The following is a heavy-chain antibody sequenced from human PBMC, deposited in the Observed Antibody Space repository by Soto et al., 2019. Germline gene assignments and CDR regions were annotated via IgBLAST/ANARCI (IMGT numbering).Heavy chain of an antibody. CDR1: GGSFSGYQ. D-gene: IGHD3-10*01. V-gene: IGHV4-34*01. J-gene: IGHJ6*03. CDR2: INDSGNI. CDR3: ARGLILWFGELSRRGGYYYYMDV. Sequence: QVQLQQWGAGLLKPSETLSLTCAFYGGSFSGYQWSWIRQTPGKGLEWIGEINDSGNINYNPSLKSRVTIFLDTPKKQISLKLSSVTAADTAVYYCARGLILWFGELSRRGGYYYYMDVWGKGTTVIVSS.